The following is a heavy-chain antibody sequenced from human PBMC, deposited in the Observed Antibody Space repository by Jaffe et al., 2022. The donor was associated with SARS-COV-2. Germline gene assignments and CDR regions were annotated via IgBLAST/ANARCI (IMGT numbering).Heavy chain of an antibody. CDR3: ARESGSYIDY. CDR2: IYYSGST. D-gene: IGHD1-26*01. Sequence: QVQLQESGPGLVKPSETLSLTCTVSGGSISSYYWSWIRQPPGKGLEWIGYIYYSGSTNYNPSLKSRVTISVDTSKNQFSLKLSSVTAADTAVYYCARESGSYIDYWGQGTLVTVSS. CDR1: GGSISSYY. V-gene: IGHV4-59*12. J-gene: IGHJ4*02.